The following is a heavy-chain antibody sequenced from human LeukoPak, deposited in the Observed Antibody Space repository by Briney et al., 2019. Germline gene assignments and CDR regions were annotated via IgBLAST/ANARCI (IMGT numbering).Heavy chain of an antibody. CDR2: IYPGDSDT. CDR1: GYSFTSYW. J-gene: IGHJ5*02. V-gene: IGHV5-51*01. CDR3: ARIGYYYDFWSGMGP. Sequence: GESLKISCKGSGYSFTSYWIGWVRQMPGEGLEWMGIIYPGDSDTRYSPSFQGQVTISADKSISTAYLQWSSLKASDTAMYYCARIGYYYDFWSGMGPWGQGTLVTVSS. D-gene: IGHD3-3*01.